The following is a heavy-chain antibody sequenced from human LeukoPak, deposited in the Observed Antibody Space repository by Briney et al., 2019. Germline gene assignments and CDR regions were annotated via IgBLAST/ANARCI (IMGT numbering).Heavy chain of an antibody. J-gene: IGHJ5*02. CDR3: ARGAIPRPSWNPDGEFDP. V-gene: IGHV1-69*05. D-gene: IGHD1-1*01. Sequence: GASVKVSCKASGGTFSSYAISWVRQAPGQGLEWMGGIIPIFGTANYAQKFQGRVTITTDESTSTAYMELSSLRSEDTAVYYCARGAIPRPSWNPDGEFDPWGQGTLVTVSS. CDR1: GGTFSSYA. CDR2: IIPIFGTA.